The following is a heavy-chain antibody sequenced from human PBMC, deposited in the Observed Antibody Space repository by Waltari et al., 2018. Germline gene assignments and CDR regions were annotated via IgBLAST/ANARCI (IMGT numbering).Heavy chain of an antibody. CDR3: VRTGYSGNYYYFDF. Sequence: VQLLESGGGVVQPGTSLRLSCAASGFTFNDYAMEWVRQAPGKGLGWVSGINWNSGNIGYADSVKGRFTISRDNAKNSLYLQMNSLRVEDTALYYCVRTGYSGNYYYFDFWGQGTLVTVSS. J-gene: IGHJ4*02. CDR1: GFTFNDYA. D-gene: IGHD4-4*01. V-gene: IGHV3-9*01. CDR2: INWNSGNI.